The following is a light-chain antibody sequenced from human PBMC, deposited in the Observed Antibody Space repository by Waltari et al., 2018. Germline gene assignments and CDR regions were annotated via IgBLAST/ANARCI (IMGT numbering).Light chain of an antibody. V-gene: IGKV2-40*01. CDR1: QSLWVGEDGKTY. CDR3: MQALEFPYS. J-gene: IGKJ2*03. CDR2: EVS. Sequence: DIGMTQTQLSLPVTFGERASIPCSSSQSLWVGEDGKTYLEWYLQKPGQSPQLLIYEVSNRASGVPDRFSGSGSDTDFTLKISRVEAEDVGVYYCMQALEFPYSFGQGTKVEIK.